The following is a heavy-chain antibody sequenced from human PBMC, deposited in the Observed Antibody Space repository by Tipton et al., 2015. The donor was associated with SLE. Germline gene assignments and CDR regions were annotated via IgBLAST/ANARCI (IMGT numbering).Heavy chain of an antibody. Sequence: TLSLTCSVSGGSISSYYWSWIRQPPGKGLEWIGYIHYSGSTKYNPSLKSRVTISVDTSKNHFSLKVNSVTAADTAVYYCAREGSITIFGVVTHDAFDIWGQGTMVTVSS. V-gene: IGHV4-59*01. CDR2: IHYSGST. CDR1: GGSISSYY. J-gene: IGHJ3*02. D-gene: IGHD3-3*01. CDR3: AREGSITIFGVVTHDAFDI.